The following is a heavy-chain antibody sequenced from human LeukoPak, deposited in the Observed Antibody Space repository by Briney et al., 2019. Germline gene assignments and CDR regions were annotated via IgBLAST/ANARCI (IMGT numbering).Heavy chain of an antibody. CDR2: INPNSGGT. J-gene: IGHJ4*02. Sequence: ASVTVSCKASGYTFTVYYMHWVRQAPGQGLEWMGWINPNSGGTNYAQKFQGRVTMTRDTSISTAYMELSRLRSDDTAVYYCARARLGYYYDSSGYWFDYWGQGTLVTVSS. CDR3: ARARLGYYYDSSGYWFDY. V-gene: IGHV1-2*02. CDR1: GYTFTVYY. D-gene: IGHD3-22*01.